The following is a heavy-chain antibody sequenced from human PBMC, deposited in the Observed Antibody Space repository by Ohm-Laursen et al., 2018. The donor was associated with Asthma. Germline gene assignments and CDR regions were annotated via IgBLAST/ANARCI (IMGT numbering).Heavy chain of an antibody. Sequence: ASVKVSCKASGYTFTGYYMHWVRQAPGQGPEWMGGINSVFATTDYGQKFRGRVTITADESTATVYMELSSLRSDDTALYYCGRKRGSCITSTCYSLDFWGQGTLITVSS. V-gene: IGHV1-2*02. J-gene: IGHJ4*02. CDR1: GYTFTGYY. D-gene: IGHD2-15*01. CDR3: GRKRGSCITSTCYSLDF. CDR2: INSVFATT.